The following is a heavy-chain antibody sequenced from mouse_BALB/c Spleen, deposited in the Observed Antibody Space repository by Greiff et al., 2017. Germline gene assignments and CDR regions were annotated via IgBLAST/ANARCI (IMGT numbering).Heavy chain of an antibody. CDR1: GFTFSDYY. CDR3: ARDRRGYDGYFDV. J-gene: IGHJ1*01. D-gene: IGHD2-2*01. CDR2: ISDGGSYT. V-gene: IGHV5-4*02. Sequence: EVNVVESGGGLVKPGGSLKLSCAASGFTFSDYYMYWVRQTPEKRLEWVATISDGGSYTYYPDSVKGRFTISRDNAKNNLYLQMSSLKSEDTAMYYCARDRRGYDGYFDVWGAGTTVTVSS.